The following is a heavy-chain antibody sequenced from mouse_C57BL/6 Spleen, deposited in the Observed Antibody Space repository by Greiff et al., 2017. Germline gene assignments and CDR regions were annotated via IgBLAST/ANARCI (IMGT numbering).Heavy chain of an antibody. J-gene: IGHJ4*01. V-gene: IGHV1-7*01. D-gene: IGHD2-5*01. Sequence: QVQLKESGAELAKPGASVKLSCKASGYTFTSYWMHWVKQRPGQGLEWIGYINTSSGYTKYNQKFKDKATLTADKSSSTAYMQLSSLTYEDSAVYYCARRYSNFYAMDYWGQGTSVTVSS. CDR3: ARRYSNFYAMDY. CDR2: INTSSGYT. CDR1: GYTFTSYW.